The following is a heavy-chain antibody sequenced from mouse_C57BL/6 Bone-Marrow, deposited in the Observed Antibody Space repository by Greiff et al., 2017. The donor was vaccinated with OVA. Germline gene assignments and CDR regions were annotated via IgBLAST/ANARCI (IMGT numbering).Heavy chain of an antibody. V-gene: IGHV2-5*01. CDR2: IWRGGST. CDR1: GFSLTSYG. D-gene: IGHD1-1*01. CDR3: AKKGGGSSYGAMDY. Sequence: VQLVESGPGLVQPSQSLSITCTVSGFSLTSYGVHWVRQSPGKGLEWLGVIWRGGSTDYNAAFMSRLSITKDNSKSQVFFKMNSLQADDTAIYYCAKKGGGSSYGAMDYWGQGTSVTVSS. J-gene: IGHJ4*01.